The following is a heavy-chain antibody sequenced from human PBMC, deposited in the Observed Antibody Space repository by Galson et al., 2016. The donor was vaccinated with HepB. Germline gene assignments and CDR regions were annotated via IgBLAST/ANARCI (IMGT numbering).Heavy chain of an antibody. Sequence: SLRFSCAASGFTFSSYAMSWVRQAPGKGLEWVSSSGSGGPTYYADSVKGRFTISRDNSKNTLFLQMHSLRADDTAVYYCAKSVLEYDILTGYYRRGADYWGQGTLVTVSS. CDR3: AKSVLEYDILTGYYRRGADY. D-gene: IGHD3-9*01. J-gene: IGHJ4*02. CDR1: GFTFSSYA. V-gene: IGHV3-23*01. CDR2: SGSGGPT.